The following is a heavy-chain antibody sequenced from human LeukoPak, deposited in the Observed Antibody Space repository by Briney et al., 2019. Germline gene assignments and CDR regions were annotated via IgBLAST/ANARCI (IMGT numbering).Heavy chain of an antibody. D-gene: IGHD3-10*01. J-gene: IGHJ6*02. CDR3: ANRGLGGMVRDLYYYYGMGV. V-gene: IGHV1-69*04. CDR1: GGTFSSYA. Sequence: SVKVSCKASGGTFSSYAISWVRQAPGQGLEWVGRIIPISGIANYAQKFQGRVTITADKSTSTAYMELSSLRSEDTAVYYCANRGLGGMVRDLYYYYGMGVWGQGTTVTVSS. CDR2: IIPISGIA.